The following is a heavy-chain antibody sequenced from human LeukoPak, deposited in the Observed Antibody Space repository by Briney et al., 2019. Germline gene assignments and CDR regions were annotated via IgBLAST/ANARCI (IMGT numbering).Heavy chain of an antibody. V-gene: IGHV1-69*05. CDR1: GGTFSRYA. CDR3: ARYLCRRKPAYDITQRTNYYYMDV. CDR2: LIPVFGTT. J-gene: IGHJ6*03. Sequence: SVKVSCKASGGTFSRYAICWVRQAPGQGLEWMGGLIPVFGTTNYAQKFQGRVTLTTDESTRIAYMELSSLRFEDTAVYFCARYLCRRKPAYDITQRTNYYYMDVWGKGTTVTVSS. D-gene: IGHD3-9*01.